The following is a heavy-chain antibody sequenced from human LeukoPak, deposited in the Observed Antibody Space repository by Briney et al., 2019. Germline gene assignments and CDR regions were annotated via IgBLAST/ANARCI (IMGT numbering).Heavy chain of an antibody. CDR3: ARALYCSSTSCYSWSAFDI. CDR1: GGSISSGGYY. V-gene: IGHV4-31*03. D-gene: IGHD2-2*01. CDR2: IYYSGST. J-gene: IGHJ3*02. Sequence: SETLSLTCTVSGGSISSGGYYWSWIRQHPGKGLEWIGYIYYSGSTYYNPSLKSRVTISVDTSKNQFSLKLSSVTAADTAVYYCARALYCSSTSCYSWSAFDIWGQGTMVTVSS.